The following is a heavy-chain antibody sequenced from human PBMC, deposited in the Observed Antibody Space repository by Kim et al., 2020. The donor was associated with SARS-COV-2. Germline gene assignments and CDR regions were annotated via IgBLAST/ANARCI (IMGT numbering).Heavy chain of an antibody. D-gene: IGHD6-19*01. Sequence: SVKVSCKASGGTFSSYAISWVRQAPGQGLEWMGGIIPIFGTANYAQKFQGRVTITADESTSTAYMELSSLRSEDTAVYYCARRVAGTLYYFDYWGQGTLVTVSS. CDR2: IIPIFGTA. CDR1: GGTFSSYA. V-gene: IGHV1-69*13. CDR3: ARRVAGTLYYFDY. J-gene: IGHJ4*02.